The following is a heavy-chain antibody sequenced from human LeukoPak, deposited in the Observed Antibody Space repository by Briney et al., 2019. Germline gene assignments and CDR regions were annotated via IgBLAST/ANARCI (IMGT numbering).Heavy chain of an antibody. CDR2: IYTSGST. CDR3: ARDREGIAARRYYFDY. CDR1: GGSISSYC. Sequence: PSETLSLTCTVSGGSISSYCWSWIRQPAGKGLEWIGRIYTSGSTNYNPSLKSRVTMSVDTSKNQFSLKLSSVTAADTAVYYCARDREGIAARRYYFDYWGQGTLVTVSS. D-gene: IGHD6-6*01. J-gene: IGHJ4*02. V-gene: IGHV4-4*07.